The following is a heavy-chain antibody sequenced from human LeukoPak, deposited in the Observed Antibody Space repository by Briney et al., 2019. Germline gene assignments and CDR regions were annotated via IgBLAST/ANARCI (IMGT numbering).Heavy chain of an antibody. Sequence: ASVKVSCKASGYTFTSYAMHWVRQAPGQRLEWMGWINAGNGNTKYSQKFQGRVTITRDTSASTAYMELSSLRSEDTAVYYCARGGDYDFWSGYRVFYYYYGMDVWGQGTTVTVSS. CDR2: INAGNGNT. J-gene: IGHJ6*02. CDR1: GYTFTSYA. CDR3: ARGGDYDFWSGYRVFYYYYGMDV. D-gene: IGHD3-3*01. V-gene: IGHV1-3*01.